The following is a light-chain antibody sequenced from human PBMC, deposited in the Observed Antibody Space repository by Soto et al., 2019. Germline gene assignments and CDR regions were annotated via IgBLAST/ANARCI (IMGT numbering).Light chain of an antibody. Sequence: DIHLTQSPSFLSASVGDRVTITCRASQGITNFLAWYQQKPGTAPKLLIYAASTLQTGVPSRFSGDGSGTEFTLTISSLQPEDFATYYCQQFDSYPITFGQGTRLEIK. CDR1: QGITNF. CDR2: AAS. CDR3: QQFDSYPIT. V-gene: IGKV1-9*01. J-gene: IGKJ5*01.